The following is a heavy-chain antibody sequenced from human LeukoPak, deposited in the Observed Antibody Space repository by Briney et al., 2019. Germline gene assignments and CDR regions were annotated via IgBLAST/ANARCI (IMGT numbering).Heavy chain of an antibody. V-gene: IGHV4-59*01. CDR1: GGSISSYY. D-gene: IGHD3-3*01. CDR3: AREDVYYDFWSGYYHGAYGMDV. Sequence: SETLSLTCTVSGGSISSYYWSWIRKPPGKGLEWIGYIYYSGSTNYNPSLKSRVTISVDTSKNQFSLKLSSVTAADTAVYYCAREDVYYDFWSGYYHGAYGMDVWGQGTTVNVSS. CDR2: IYYSGST. J-gene: IGHJ6*02.